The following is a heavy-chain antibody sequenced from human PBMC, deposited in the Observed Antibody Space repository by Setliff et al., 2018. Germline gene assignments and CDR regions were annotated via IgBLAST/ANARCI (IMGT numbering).Heavy chain of an antibody. V-gene: IGHV4-61*01. CDR1: GGSISSGYY. D-gene: IGHD3-3*01. J-gene: IGHJ6*02. CDR3: AKVNNRFWSGYYPYYYGMDV. Sequence: SETLSLICAVSGGSISSGYYWGWIRQPPGKGLEWIGHIYYSGSTNYNPSLKSRVTISVDTSKNQFSLKLSSVTAADPAVYYCAKVNNRFWSGYYPYYYGMDVWGQGTTVTVSS. CDR2: IYYSGST.